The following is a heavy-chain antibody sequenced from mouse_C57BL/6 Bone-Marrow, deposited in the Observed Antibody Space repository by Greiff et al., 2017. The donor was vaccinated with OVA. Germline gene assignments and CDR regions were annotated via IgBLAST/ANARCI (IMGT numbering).Heavy chain of an antibody. V-gene: IGHV7-3*01. CDR3: ARSDSKEASMDY. CDR2: IRNKANGYTT. Sequence: DVHLVESGGGLVQPGGSLSLSCAASGFTFTDYYMSWVRQPPGKALEWLGFIRNKANGYTTEYSASVKGRFTISRDNSQSILYLQMNALRAEDSATYYCARSDSKEASMDYWGQGTSVTVSS. CDR1: GFTFTDYY. J-gene: IGHJ4*01. D-gene: IGHD2-5*01.